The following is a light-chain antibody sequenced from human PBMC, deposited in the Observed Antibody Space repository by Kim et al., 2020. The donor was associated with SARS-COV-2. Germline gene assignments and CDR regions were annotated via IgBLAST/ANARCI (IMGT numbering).Light chain of an antibody. V-gene: IGKV3-15*01. CDR2: GGS. CDR1: EWVNDN. CDR3: QQYAEWPWT. Sequence: VLPARRFALSCRSTEWVNDNLAWDEHKPGRAPRRLDYGGSVTPAYIPARFSGSGSKTEYTLTVTSLQSEDFAIYYCQQYAEWPWTFGKGTKVDIK. J-gene: IGKJ1*01.